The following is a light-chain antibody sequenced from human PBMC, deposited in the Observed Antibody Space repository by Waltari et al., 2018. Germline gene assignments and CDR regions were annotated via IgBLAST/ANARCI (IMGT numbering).Light chain of an antibody. V-gene: IGLV3-9*01. J-gene: IGLJ3*02. Sequence: SYDLTQPLSVSVAPGQTARITCGGDNIGNKNVHWYQQKPGQAPVLVIYRDNHRPSGIPERFSGSNSGNTATLTISGAQAGDEADYYCQVWDTNTMLFGGGAKLTVV. CDR3: QVWDTNTML. CDR1: NIGNKN. CDR2: RDN.